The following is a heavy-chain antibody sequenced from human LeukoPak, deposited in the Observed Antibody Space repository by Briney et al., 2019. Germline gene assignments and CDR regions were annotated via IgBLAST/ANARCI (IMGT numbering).Heavy chain of an antibody. CDR1: GFTFSSYG. Sequence: GGSLRLSCAASGFTFSSYGMHWVRQAPGKGLEWVAVIWYDGSKKYYADSVKGRFTISRDNSKNTLYLQMNSLRAEDTAVYYCAKPHYYDSGGSYIAGAFDIWGQGTTVTVSS. J-gene: IGHJ3*02. D-gene: IGHD3-22*01. CDR2: IWYDGSKK. CDR3: AKPHYYDSGGSYIAGAFDI. V-gene: IGHV3-33*06.